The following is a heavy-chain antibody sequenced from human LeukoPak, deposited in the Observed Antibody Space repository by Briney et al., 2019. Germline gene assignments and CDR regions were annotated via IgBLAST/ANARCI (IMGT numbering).Heavy chain of an antibody. Sequence: GGSLRLSCAASGFTVSGNYMSWVRQAPGKGLEWVSAISGSGGSTYYADSVKGRFTISRDNSKNTLYLQMNSLRAEDTAVYYCAKNYLSIVVVPTNYWGQGTLVTVSS. CDR2: ISGSGGST. CDR1: GFTVSGNY. D-gene: IGHD2-2*01. V-gene: IGHV3-23*01. J-gene: IGHJ4*02. CDR3: AKNYLSIVVVPTNY.